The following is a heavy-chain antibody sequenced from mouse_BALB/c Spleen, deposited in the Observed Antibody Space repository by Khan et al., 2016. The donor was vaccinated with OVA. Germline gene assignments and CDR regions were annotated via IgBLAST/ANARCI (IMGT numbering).Heavy chain of an antibody. V-gene: IGHV9-3-1*01. Sequence: QIQLVQSGPELKKPGETVKISCKASGYTFTNYGMNWVKQAPGKGLKWMGWINTYTGEPTYADDFKGRFAFSLETSANTAYLQINNLKNEDTATYFCARSASYWFFDVWCAGTTFTVSS. CDR2: INTYTGEP. CDR3: ARSASYWFFDV. J-gene: IGHJ1*01. D-gene: IGHD6-1*01. CDR1: GYTFTNYG.